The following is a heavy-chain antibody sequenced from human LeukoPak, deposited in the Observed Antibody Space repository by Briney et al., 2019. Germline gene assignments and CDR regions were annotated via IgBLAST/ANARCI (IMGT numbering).Heavy chain of an antibody. J-gene: IGHJ4*02. CDR1: GYSISSGYY. V-gene: IGHV4-38-2*02. CDR3: ARSLNDLWTTSFNY. Sequence: SETLSLTCTVSGYSISSGYYCGWIRQPPGQGLEWIGSIYHSGSTYYNPSLKSRVTISVDTSKNQFSLKLSSVTAADTAVYYCARSLNDLWTTSFNYGGQGTLVTVS. CDR2: IYHSGST. D-gene: IGHD3-3*01.